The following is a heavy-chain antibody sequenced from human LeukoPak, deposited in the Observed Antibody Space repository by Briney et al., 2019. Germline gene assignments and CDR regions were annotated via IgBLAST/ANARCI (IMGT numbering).Heavy chain of an antibody. D-gene: IGHD2-2*01. CDR1: GFTFSSYW. V-gene: IGHV3-74*01. Sequence: PGGSLRLSCAASGFTFSSYWMHWVRHAPGKGLVWVSRINSDGSSTSYADSVKGRFTISRDNAKNTLYLQMNSLRAEDTAVYYCAKGLDQLLNYYYYYYMDVWGKGTTVTVSS. J-gene: IGHJ6*03. CDR3: AKGLDQLLNYYYYYYMDV. CDR2: INSDGSST.